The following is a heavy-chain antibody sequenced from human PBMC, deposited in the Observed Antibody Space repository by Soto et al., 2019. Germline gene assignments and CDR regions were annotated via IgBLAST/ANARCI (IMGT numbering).Heavy chain of an antibody. D-gene: IGHD2-15*01. CDR3: ARAPVVAASTPDFDY. Sequence: GGSLGLCCAACGVTVSSYGMHWVRQAPGKGLEWVAVIWYDGSNKYYADSVKGRFTISRDNSKNTLYLQMNSLRAEDTAVYYCARAPVVAASTPDFDYWGQGTLVTVSS. J-gene: IGHJ4*02. V-gene: IGHV3-33*01. CDR1: GVTVSSYG. CDR2: IWYDGSNK.